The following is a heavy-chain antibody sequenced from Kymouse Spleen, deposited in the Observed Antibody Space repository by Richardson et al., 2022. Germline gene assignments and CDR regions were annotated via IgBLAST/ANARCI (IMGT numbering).Heavy chain of an antibody. Sequence: QVQLVESGGGVVQPGRSLRLSCAASGFTFSSYGMHWVRQAPGKGLEWVAVIWYDGSNKYYADSVKGRFTISRDNSKNTLYLQMNSLRAEDTAVYYCARRGIPYNWNGPYYYGMDVWGQGTTVTVSS. CDR1: GFTFSSYG. CDR2: IWYDGSNK. J-gene: IGHJ6*02. D-gene: IGHD1-20*01. CDR3: ARRGIPYNWNGPYYYGMDV. V-gene: IGHV3-33*01.